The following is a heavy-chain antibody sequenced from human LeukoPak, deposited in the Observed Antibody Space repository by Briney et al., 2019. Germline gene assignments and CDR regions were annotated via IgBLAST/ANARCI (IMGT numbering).Heavy chain of an antibody. CDR3: ARDLRGMVDY. V-gene: IGHV4-39*07. CDR1: GDSITGGSFY. J-gene: IGHJ4*02. CDR2: IYYSGNI. D-gene: IGHD3-16*01. Sequence: PSETLSLTCTVSGDSITGGSFYWGWIRHSPGKGLEWIGSIYYSGNIYNNPSLKSRVTVSIDTSQNRFSLKLKSVTAADTAVYYCARDLRGMVDYWGQGTLVTVSS.